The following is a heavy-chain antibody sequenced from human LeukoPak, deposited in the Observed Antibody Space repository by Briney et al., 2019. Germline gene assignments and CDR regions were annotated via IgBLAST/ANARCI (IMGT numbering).Heavy chain of an antibody. J-gene: IGHJ4*02. CDR1: GFTFSGFW. V-gene: IGHV3-7*01. D-gene: IGHD2-15*01. CDR2: IKQDGSDK. Sequence: GGSLRLSCTASGFTFSGFWMSWIRQAPGKGLEWVANIKQDGSDKYYVDSVKGRFIMSRDNAKNSLYLQMNSLRVEDTAVYYCARGGGNFDSWGQGTLVTVSS. CDR3: ARGGGNFDS.